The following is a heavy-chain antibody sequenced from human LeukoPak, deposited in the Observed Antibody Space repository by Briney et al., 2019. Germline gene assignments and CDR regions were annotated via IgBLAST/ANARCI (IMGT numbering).Heavy chain of an antibody. CDR1: GFAFSSFT. CDR2: INPNSNFM. Sequence: PGGSLKLSCEASGFAFSSFTVTWVRQAPGKGLEWVSSINPNSNFMYYADSVKGRFTISRDNANSSLFLQMNSLRDEDSALYYCASLSSGGGHVGGTDYWGQGTLVTVSS. CDR3: ASLSSGGGHVGGTDY. J-gene: IGHJ4*02. V-gene: IGHV3-21*01. D-gene: IGHD2-15*01.